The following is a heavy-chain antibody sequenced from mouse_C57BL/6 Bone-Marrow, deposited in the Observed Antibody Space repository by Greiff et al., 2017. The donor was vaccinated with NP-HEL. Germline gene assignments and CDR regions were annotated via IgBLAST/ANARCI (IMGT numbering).Heavy chain of an antibody. Sequence: QVQLQQSGAELVRPGASVKLSCKASGYTFTDYYINWVKQRPGQGLEWIARIYPGSGNTYYNEKFKGKATLTAEKSSSTAYMQLSSLTSEDSAVYFCARKIYYDYDWYFDVWGTGTTVTVSS. D-gene: IGHD2-4*01. CDR2: IYPGSGNT. V-gene: IGHV1-76*01. J-gene: IGHJ1*03. CDR3: ARKIYYDYDWYFDV. CDR1: GYTFTDYY.